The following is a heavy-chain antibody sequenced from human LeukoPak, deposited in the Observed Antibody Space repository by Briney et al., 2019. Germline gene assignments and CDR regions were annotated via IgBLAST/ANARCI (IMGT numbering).Heavy chain of an antibody. J-gene: IGHJ4*02. CDR2: ISGSSSSI. CDR3: ARVAEIWFGESREFDY. V-gene: IGHV3-21*01. Sequence: KAGGSLRLSCAASGFTFSSYSMNWVRQAPGKGLEWVSSISGSSSSIYFADSVKGRFTISRDNAKNSLYLQMNSLRAEDTAVYYCARVAEIWFGESREFDYWGQGTLVTVSS. CDR1: GFTFSSYS. D-gene: IGHD3-10*01.